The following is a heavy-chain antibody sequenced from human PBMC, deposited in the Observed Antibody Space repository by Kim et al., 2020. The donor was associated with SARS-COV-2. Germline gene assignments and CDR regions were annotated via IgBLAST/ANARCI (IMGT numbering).Heavy chain of an antibody. CDR1: GGTFSSYA. V-gene: IGHV1-69*04. CDR2: IIPILGIA. J-gene: IGHJ4*02. Sequence: SVKVSCKASGGTFSSYAISWVRQAPGQGLEWMGRIIPILGIANYAQKFQGRVTITADKSTSTAYMELSSLRSEDTAVYYCARDGTIGYYYDSSGYVGDFDYWGQGTLVTVSS. CDR3: ARDGTIGYYYDSSGYVGDFDY. D-gene: IGHD3-22*01.